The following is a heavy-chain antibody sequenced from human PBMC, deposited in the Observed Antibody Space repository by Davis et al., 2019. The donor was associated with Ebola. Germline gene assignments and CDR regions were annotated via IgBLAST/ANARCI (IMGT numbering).Heavy chain of an antibody. Sequence: SETLSLTCTVSGGSISSSSYYWGWIRQPPGKGLEWIGSIYYSGSTYYNPSLKSRVTISVDTSKNQFSLKLSSVTAADTAVYYCARHGCTGGVCYTAYDYGMDVWGQGTTVTVSS. CDR2: IYYSGST. CDR1: GGSISSSSYY. J-gene: IGHJ6*02. V-gene: IGHV4-39*01. D-gene: IGHD2-8*02. CDR3: ARHGCTGGVCYTAYDYGMDV.